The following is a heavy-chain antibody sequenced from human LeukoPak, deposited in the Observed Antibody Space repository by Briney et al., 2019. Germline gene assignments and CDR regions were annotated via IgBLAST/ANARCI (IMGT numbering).Heavy chain of an antibody. CDR2: IDSSGNT. CDR1: GDSLTSGAFY. CDR3: AKDGAYSSSWPRFDY. V-gene: IGHV4-31*03. Sequence: SETLSLTCTVSGDSLTSGAFYWNWIRQYPGKGLEWIGYIDSSGNTYYNPSLKSRPTISVDTSKNQFSLKLSSVTAADTAVYYCAKDGAYSSSWPRFDYWGQGTLVTVSS. D-gene: IGHD6-13*01. J-gene: IGHJ4*02.